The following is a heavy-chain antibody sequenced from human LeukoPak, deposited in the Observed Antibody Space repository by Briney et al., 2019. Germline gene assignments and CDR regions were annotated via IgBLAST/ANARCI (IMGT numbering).Heavy chain of an antibody. CDR3: ARGYYYDSSWDY. D-gene: IGHD3-22*01. J-gene: IGHJ4*02. CDR1: GGSISSYY. V-gene: IGHV4-59*01. CDR2: IYYSGST. Sequence: PSETLSLTCTVSGGSISSYYWSWIRRPPGKGLEWIGYIYYSGSTNYNPSLKSRVTISVDTSKNQFSLKLSSVTAADTAVYYCARGYYYDSSWDYWGQGTLVTVSS.